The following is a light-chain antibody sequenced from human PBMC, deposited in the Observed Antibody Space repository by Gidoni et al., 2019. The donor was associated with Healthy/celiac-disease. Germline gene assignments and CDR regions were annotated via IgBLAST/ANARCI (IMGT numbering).Light chain of an antibody. CDR1: KLGDKY. V-gene: IGLV3-1*01. CDR3: QAWDSSTEV. CDR2: QDS. J-gene: IGLJ2*01. Sequence: SYELTQPPSVSVPPGQTASITCSGDKLGDKYACWYQQKPGQSPVLVIYQDSKRPSGIPERFSGSNSGNTATLTISGTQAMDEADYSCQAWDSSTEVFGGGTKLTVL.